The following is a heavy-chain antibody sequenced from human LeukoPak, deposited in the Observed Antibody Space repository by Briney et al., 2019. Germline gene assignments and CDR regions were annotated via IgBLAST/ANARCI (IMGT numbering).Heavy chain of an antibody. CDR2: ISAYNGNT. Sequence: ASVKVSCKASGYTFTSYGISWVRQAPGQGLEWMGWISAYNGNTNYAQKLQGRVAMTTDTSTSTAYMELRSLRSDDTAVYYCARVVRMGYGSGSSNWGQGTLVTVSS. CDR1: GYTFTSYG. J-gene: IGHJ4*02. D-gene: IGHD3-10*01. V-gene: IGHV1-18*01. CDR3: ARVVRMGYGSGSSN.